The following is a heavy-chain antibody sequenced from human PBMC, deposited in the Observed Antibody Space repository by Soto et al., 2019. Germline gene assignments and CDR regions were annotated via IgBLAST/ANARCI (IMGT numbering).Heavy chain of an antibody. CDR2: TYYRPKWYN. CDR1: GDSVSSNSAA. V-gene: IGHV6-1*01. Sequence: SQTLSLTCAISGDSVSSNSAAWNWIRQSPSRGLEWLGRTYYRPKWYNDYAVSVKSRITINTDTSKNQFSLQLNSVTPEDTAVYYCARAVSQPPLDAFDIWGQGTMVTVSS. J-gene: IGHJ3*02. CDR3: ARAVSQPPLDAFDI.